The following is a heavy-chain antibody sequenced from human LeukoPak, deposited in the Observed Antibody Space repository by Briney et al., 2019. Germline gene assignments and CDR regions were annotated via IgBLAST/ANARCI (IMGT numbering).Heavy chain of an antibody. V-gene: IGHV3-23*01. CDR3: ASTGYSSGWYEGGFDY. Sequence: GGSLRLSCAASGFTFSNYAMSWVRQAPGKGPEWVSAINTNSGSIYYTDSVKGRFTTSRDNSKNTLYLQMNDLRPEDTAVYYCASTGYSSGWYEGGFDYWGQGTLVTVSS. CDR1: GFTFSNYA. D-gene: IGHD6-19*01. J-gene: IGHJ4*02. CDR2: INTNSGSI.